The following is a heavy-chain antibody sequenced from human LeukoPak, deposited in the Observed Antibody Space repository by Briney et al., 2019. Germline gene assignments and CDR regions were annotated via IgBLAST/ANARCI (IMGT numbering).Heavy chain of an antibody. CDR1: GYSFTASY. J-gene: IGHJ4*02. Sequence: ASVKVSCQASGYSFTASYMHWVRQAPGQGLEWLGWINPSSGGTKYAPKFQGRVTLTRDTSINTAYMELTSLRSDDTAMYYCGKEFPSGATRDLDYWGQGTLVTVSS. D-gene: IGHD1-26*01. CDR3: GKEFPSGATRDLDY. V-gene: IGHV1-2*02. CDR2: INPSSGGT.